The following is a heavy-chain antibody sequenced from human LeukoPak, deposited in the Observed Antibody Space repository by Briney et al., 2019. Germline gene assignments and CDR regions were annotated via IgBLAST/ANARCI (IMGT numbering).Heavy chain of an antibody. D-gene: IGHD4-17*01. CDR1: GGSISSGSYY. J-gene: IGHJ4*02. CDR3: ARGYGDYN. Sequence: SETLSLTCTVSGGSISSGSYYWSWIRQPAGKGLEWIGRIYTSGSTNYNPSLKSRVTISVDTSKNQFSLKLSSVAAADTAVYYCARGYGDYNWGQGTLVTVSS. V-gene: IGHV4-61*02. CDR2: IYTSGST.